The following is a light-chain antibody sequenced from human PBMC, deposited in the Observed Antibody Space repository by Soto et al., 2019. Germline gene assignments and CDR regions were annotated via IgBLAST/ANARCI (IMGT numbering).Light chain of an antibody. CDR1: SSDIGGYYY. J-gene: IGLJ1*01. CDR3: SSYAGSNNFV. Sequence: QSVLTQPPSASGSPGQSVTVSCTGTSSDIGGYYYVSWYQQHPGKAPKLIIYEVTKRPSGVPDRFSGSKSGNTASLTVSGLQAEGEADYYCSSYAGSNNFVFGAGTKVTDL. CDR2: EVT. V-gene: IGLV2-8*01.